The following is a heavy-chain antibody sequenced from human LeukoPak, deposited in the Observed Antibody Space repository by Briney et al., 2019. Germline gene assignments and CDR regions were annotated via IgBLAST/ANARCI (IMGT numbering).Heavy chain of an antibody. CDR2: VDPEYGET. J-gene: IGHJ3*02. CDR3: ATIPLNLSTSRYKGHAFDI. CDR1: GYTFTDYY. V-gene: IGHV1-69-2*01. Sequence: ASVKVSCKVSGYTFTDYYMHWVQQAPGKGLEWLGLVDPEYGETIYAEKFQGRVTITADTSTDTAYMELSSLRSEDTAVYYCATIPLNLSTSRYKGHAFDIWGQGTMVTVSS. D-gene: IGHD2-2*02.